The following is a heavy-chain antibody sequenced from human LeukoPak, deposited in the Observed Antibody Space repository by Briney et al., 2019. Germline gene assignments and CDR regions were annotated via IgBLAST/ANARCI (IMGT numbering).Heavy chain of an antibody. Sequence: GASVKVSCKACGYTFTGYYMHLVRQAPGQGLEWMGWINPNSGGTNYAQKFQGRVTMTRDTSISTAYMELSRLRSDDTAVYYCARDAPRGYCSSTSCPLGNWGQGTLVTVSS. V-gene: IGHV1-2*02. J-gene: IGHJ4*02. CDR1: GYTFTGYY. CDR2: INPNSGGT. D-gene: IGHD2-2*01. CDR3: ARDAPRGYCSSTSCPLGN.